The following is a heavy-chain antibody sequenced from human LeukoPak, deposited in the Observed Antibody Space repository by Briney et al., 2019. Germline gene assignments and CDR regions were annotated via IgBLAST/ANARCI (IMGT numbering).Heavy chain of an antibody. J-gene: IGHJ4*02. V-gene: IGHV1-69*01. CDR2: IIPIFGTA. CDR3: ARDPAVVPAAIWPLSY. Sequence: ASVKVSCKASGGTFSSYAISWVRQAPGQGLEWMGGIIPIFGTANYAQKFQGRVTITADESTSTAYMELSSLRSEDTAVYYCARDPAVVPAAIWPLSYWGQGTLVTVSS. CDR1: GGTFSSYA. D-gene: IGHD2-2*02.